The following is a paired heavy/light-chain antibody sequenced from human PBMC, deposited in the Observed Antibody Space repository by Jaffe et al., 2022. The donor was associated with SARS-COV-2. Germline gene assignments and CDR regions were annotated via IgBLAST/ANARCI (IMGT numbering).Heavy chain of an antibody. Sequence: QVQLVQSGSELKKPGASVKVSCKASGYTFTTYAMNWVRQAPGQGLEWMGWINTNTGNPTYAQGFTGRFVFSLETSVSTAYLQISSLKAEDTGVYYCAGSADWGGFDIWGQGTMVTVSS. V-gene: IGHV7-4-1*02. CDR1: GYTFTTYA. J-gene: IGHJ3*02. D-gene: IGHD2-21*01. CDR2: INTNTGNP. CDR3: AGSADWGGFDI.
Light chain of an antibody. Sequence: QSALTQPRSVSGSPGQSVTISCTGTSSDVGGYDYVSWCQQHPGKAPKLMIYDVIKRPSGVPDRFSGSKSGNTASLTISGLQAEDEADYYCCSYAGNYTLLFGGGTKLTVL. CDR2: DVI. CDR3: CSYAGNYTLL. CDR1: SSDVGGYDY. J-gene: IGLJ2*01. V-gene: IGLV2-11*01.